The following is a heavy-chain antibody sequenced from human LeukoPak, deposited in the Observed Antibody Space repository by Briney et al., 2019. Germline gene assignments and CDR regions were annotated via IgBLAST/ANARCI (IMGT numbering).Heavy chain of an antibody. CDR3: AHRGNYFDD. V-gene: IGHV3-23*01. CDR1: GFIFSSYA. J-gene: IGHJ4*02. Sequence: GGSLRLPCAASGFIFSSYAMSWVRQAPGKGLEWVSTIGAVATTTYYADSVKGRFTISRDNSKNTLYLQLNSLRADDTAVYYCAHRGNYFDDWGQGTLVTVSS. D-gene: IGHD3-16*01. CDR2: IGAVATTT.